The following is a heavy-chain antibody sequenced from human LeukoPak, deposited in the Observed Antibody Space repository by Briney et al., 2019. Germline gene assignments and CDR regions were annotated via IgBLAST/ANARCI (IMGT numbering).Heavy chain of an antibody. Sequence: GWSLRLSCAASGFTFSSYAMSWVRQAPGKGLEWVAAISGSGGSTYYADSVKGRFTISRDNSKNTLYLQMNSLRAEDTAVYYWAKCRTMVRRGDVDSWGQGTLVTVSS. V-gene: IGHV3-23*01. CDR1: GFTFSSYA. D-gene: IGHD3-10*01. J-gene: IGHJ4*02. CDR3: AKCRTMVRRGDVDS. CDR2: ISGSGGST.